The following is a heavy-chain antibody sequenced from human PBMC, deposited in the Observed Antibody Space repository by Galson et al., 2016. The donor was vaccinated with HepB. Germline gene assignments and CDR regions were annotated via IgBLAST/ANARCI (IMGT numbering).Heavy chain of an antibody. D-gene: IGHD3-22*01. CDR1: GYTFTSYG. CDR3: ARDGYSYDKKSYYYYGMDV. Sequence: SVKVSCKASGYTFTSYGISWVRQAPGQGLEWMGWISAYNGNTNYAQKLQGRVTMTTDTSTSTAYMELRSLRSDDAAVYHCARDGYSYDKKSYYYYGMDVWGQGTTVTVSS. CDR2: ISAYNGNT. V-gene: IGHV1-18*01. J-gene: IGHJ6*02.